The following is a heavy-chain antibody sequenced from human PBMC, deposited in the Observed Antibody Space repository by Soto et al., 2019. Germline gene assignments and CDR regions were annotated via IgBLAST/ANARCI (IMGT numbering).Heavy chain of an antibody. CDR2: ISSSGSTI. Sequence: PGGSLRLSCAASGFTFSSYGMNWVRQAPGKGLEWVSYISSSGSTIYYADSVKGRFTISRDNAKNSLYLQMNSLRAEDTAVYYCARVGSSTTFDYWGQGTLVTVSS. D-gene: IGHD2-2*01. CDR1: GFTFSSYG. CDR3: ARVGSSTTFDY. J-gene: IGHJ4*02. V-gene: IGHV3-48*03.